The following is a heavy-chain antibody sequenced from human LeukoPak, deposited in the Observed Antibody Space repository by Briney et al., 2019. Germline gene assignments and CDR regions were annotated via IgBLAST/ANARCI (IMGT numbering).Heavy chain of an antibody. CDR1: GFTFSSYS. Sequence: PGGSLRLSCAASGFTFSSYSMNWVRQAPGKGLEWVSSISSSSYIYYADSVKGRFTISRDNAKNSLYLQMNSLRAEDTAVYYCARGGPIYCSGDSCYPGDYWGQGTLVTVSS. CDR3: ARGGPIYCSGDSCYPGDY. CDR2: ISSSSYI. D-gene: IGHD2-15*01. V-gene: IGHV3-21*01. J-gene: IGHJ4*02.